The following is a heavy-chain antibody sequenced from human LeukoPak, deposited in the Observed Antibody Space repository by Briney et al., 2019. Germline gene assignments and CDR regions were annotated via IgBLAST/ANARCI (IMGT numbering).Heavy chain of an antibody. CDR3: ARDRLLWFGGSYYYGMDV. CDR2: INHSGST. D-gene: IGHD3-10*01. Sequence: SETLSLTCAVYGGSFSGYYWSWIRQPPGKGLEWIGEINHSGSTNYNPSLKSRVTISVDTSKNQFSLELSSVTAADTAVYYCARDRLLWFGGSYYYGMDVWGKGTTVTVSS. J-gene: IGHJ6*04. V-gene: IGHV4-34*01. CDR1: GGSFSGYY.